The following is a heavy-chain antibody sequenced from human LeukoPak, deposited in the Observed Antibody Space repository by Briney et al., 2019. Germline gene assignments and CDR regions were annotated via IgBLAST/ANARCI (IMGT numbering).Heavy chain of an antibody. J-gene: IGHJ1*01. CDR3: ARGIYARAATGFQD. CDR2: IDANSGAT. D-gene: IGHD2-15*01. V-gene: IGHV1-2*02. Sequence: GASVKVSCKASGYTFTCYYIHWVRQAPGQGLEWMGWIDANSGATNFPEKFQGRVTMTRDTSISTAYLELSRLRSDDTAVYYCARGIYARAATGFQDWGQGSLVTISS. CDR1: GYTFTCYY.